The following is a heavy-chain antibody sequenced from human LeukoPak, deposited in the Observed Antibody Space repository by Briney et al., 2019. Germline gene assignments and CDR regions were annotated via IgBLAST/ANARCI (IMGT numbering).Heavy chain of an antibody. Sequence: GGSLRLSCAASGFSISSYFMTWVRQAPGKGLEWVSNIKQDGSDIYYVDSVKGRFTISRDNAKNSLYLQMNSLRAEDTAVYYCARDSNWGGDAFDIWGLGTMVTVSS. D-gene: IGHD7-27*01. J-gene: IGHJ3*02. V-gene: IGHV3-7*01. CDR2: IKQDGSDI. CDR1: GFSISSYF. CDR3: ARDSNWGGDAFDI.